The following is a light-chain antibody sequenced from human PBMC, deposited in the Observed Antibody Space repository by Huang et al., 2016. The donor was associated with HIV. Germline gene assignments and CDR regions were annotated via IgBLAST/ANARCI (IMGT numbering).Light chain of an antibody. V-gene: IGKV1-17*03. CDR3: LQHKNFHAPT. CDR2: GAS. CDR1: KDIYNY. Sequence: DIQLTQSPSAMAASVGDRVTITCRATKDIYNYLAWFQQQPGKAPKRLIYGASSVQTGVPSRFSCSGSETEFTLTINNLQPEDSATYFCLQHKNFHAPTFGQGTKVEIK. J-gene: IGKJ1*01.